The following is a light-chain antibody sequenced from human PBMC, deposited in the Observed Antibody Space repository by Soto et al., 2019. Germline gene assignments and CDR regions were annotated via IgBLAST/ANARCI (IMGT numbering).Light chain of an antibody. CDR2: GVG. Sequence: QSALTQPASVSGSPGQWITISCTGTSGNVGLYDYVSWYQHHPGKAPNLIFYGVGHRPSVVSDLFSSSKSGNTASLTISGLQAEDEADYYCTSYTRISTIVFGSGTKLTVL. CDR1: SGNVGLYDY. J-gene: IGLJ1*01. V-gene: IGLV2-14*01. CDR3: TSYTRISTIV.